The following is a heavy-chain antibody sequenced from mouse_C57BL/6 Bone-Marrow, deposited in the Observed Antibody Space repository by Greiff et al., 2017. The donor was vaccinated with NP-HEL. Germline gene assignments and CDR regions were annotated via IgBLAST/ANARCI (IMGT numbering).Heavy chain of an antibody. J-gene: IGHJ4*01. Sequence: VQLQQSGPELVKPGASVKISCKASGYTFTDYYMNWVKQSHGKSLEWIGDINPNNGGTSYNQKFKGKATLTVDKSSSTAYMELRSLTSEDSAVYYCARGDYDYDDRYAMDCWGQGTSVTVSS. CDR2: INPNNGGT. CDR3: ARGDYDYDDRYAMDC. V-gene: IGHV1-26*01. D-gene: IGHD2-4*01. CDR1: GYTFTDYY.